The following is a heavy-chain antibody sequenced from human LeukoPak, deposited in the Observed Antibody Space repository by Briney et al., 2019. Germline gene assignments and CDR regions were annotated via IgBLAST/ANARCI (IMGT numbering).Heavy chain of an antibody. CDR3: AGAVGSSESNWFDP. Sequence: PSQTLSLTCTVSGGSISSGSYYWSWIRQPAGKGLEWIGRIYTSGSTNYNPSLKSRVTISIDRSKNQFSLKLSSVTAADTAVYYCAGAVGSSESNWFDPWGQGTLATVSS. V-gene: IGHV4-61*02. J-gene: IGHJ5*02. CDR1: GGSISSGSYY. CDR2: IYTSGST. D-gene: IGHD1-26*01.